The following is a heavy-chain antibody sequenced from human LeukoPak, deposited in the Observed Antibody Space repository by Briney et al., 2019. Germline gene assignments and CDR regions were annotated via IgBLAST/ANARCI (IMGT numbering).Heavy chain of an antibody. CDR3: TKPDLLWVGEDV. J-gene: IGHJ6*02. CDR1: GFPFSNAR. V-gene: IGHV3-15*01. Sequence: GGSLRLSCAASGFPFSNARMSWVRQAPGKGLEWVGRIKTRNEGGTSEYAAPVKGRFTISRDDSKNTVHLQMNSLKTEDTGVYYCTKPDLLWVGEDVWGPGTTVTVSS. CDR2: IKTRNEGGTS. D-gene: IGHD2/OR15-2a*01.